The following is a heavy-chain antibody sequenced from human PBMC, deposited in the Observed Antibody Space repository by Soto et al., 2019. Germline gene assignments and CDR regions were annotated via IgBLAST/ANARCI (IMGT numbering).Heavy chain of an antibody. D-gene: IGHD3-22*01. CDR1: GGSISSYY. CDR2: IYYSGST. J-gene: IGHJ5*02. V-gene: IGHV4-59*01. Sequence: PSETLSLTCTVSGGSISSYYWSWIRQPPGKGLEWIGYIYYSGSTNYNPSLKSRVTISVDTSKNQFSLKLSSVTAADTAVYYCARDQLDSSGYYYRGMGYWFDPWGQGTLVTVSS. CDR3: ARDQLDSSGYYYRGMGYWFDP.